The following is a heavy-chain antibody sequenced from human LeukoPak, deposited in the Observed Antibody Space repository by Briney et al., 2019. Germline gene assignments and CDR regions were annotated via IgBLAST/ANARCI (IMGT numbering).Heavy chain of an antibody. CDR2: IYSGGST. CDR3: ARFRVAVGVVPAAAAAFDI. D-gene: IGHD2-2*01. V-gene: IGHV3-66*01. J-gene: IGHJ3*02. CDR1: GFTVSSNY. Sequence: GGSLRLSCAASGFTVSSNYMSWVRQAPGKGLEWVSVIYSGGSTYYADSVKGRFTISRDNSKNTLYLQMNSLRAEDTAVYYCARFRVAVGVVPAAAAAFDIWGQGTMVTVSS.